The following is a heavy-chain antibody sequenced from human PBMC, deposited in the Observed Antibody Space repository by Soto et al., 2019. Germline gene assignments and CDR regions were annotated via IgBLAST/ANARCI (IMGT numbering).Heavy chain of an antibody. Sequence: SGGSLRLSCAASGFTFSSYAMSWVRQAPGKGLEWVSAISGSGGSTYYADSVKGRFTISRDNSKNTLYLQMNSLRAEDTAVYYCATDSGYDILTGSQPLDAFDIWGQGTMVTVSS. J-gene: IGHJ3*02. CDR1: GFTFSSYA. CDR2: ISGSGGST. V-gene: IGHV3-23*01. CDR3: ATDSGYDILTGSQPLDAFDI. D-gene: IGHD3-9*01.